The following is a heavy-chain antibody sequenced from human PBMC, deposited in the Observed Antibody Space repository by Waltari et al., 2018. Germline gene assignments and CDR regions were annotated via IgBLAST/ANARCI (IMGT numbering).Heavy chain of an antibody. Sequence: ELQLVESGGGLVRPGGCLRRSGAASGVLFMHYWIHWVRQDPEKGLMWIARINSDGITSFADSVKGRFTISRDNAKNTLYLQLSSLRIEDTAVYYCVRGGDGYGNFEYWGQGILVTVSS. CDR3: VRGGDGYGNFEY. CDR1: GVLFMHYW. D-gene: IGHD5-12*01. J-gene: IGHJ4*02. V-gene: IGHV3-74*01. CDR2: INSDGIT.